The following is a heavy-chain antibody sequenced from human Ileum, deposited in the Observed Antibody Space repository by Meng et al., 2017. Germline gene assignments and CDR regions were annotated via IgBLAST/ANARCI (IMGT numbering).Heavy chain of an antibody. Sequence: VPLQQVGAGLLKPAETLSLPCAVFGGSFSGYYWSWVRQPPGKGLEWIGEINHSGSTNYNPSLKSRVTISVDTSKNQFSLKLSSVTAADTAVYYCARGGGRYGPDFDYWGQGTLVTVSS. J-gene: IGHJ4*02. CDR2: INHSGST. V-gene: IGHV4-34*01. CDR3: ARGGGRYGPDFDY. D-gene: IGHD3-16*01. CDR1: GGSFSGYY.